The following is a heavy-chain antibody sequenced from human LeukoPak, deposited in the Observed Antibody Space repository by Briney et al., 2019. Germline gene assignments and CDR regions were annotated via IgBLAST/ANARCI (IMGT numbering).Heavy chain of an antibody. D-gene: IGHD4-17*01. CDR3: ARGTVTPPYYYYMDV. CDR2: ISSSSSYI. CDR1: GITFSSYG. Sequence: GGSLRLSCAASGITFSSYGMNWVRQAPGKGLEWVSSISSSSSYIYYADSVKGRFTISRDNAKNSLYLQMNSLRAEDTAVYYCARGTVTPPYYYYMDVWGKGTTVTVSS. J-gene: IGHJ6*03. V-gene: IGHV3-21*01.